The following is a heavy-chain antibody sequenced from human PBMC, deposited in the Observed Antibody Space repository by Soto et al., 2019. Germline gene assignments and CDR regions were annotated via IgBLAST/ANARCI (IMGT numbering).Heavy chain of an antibody. V-gene: IGHV4-59*11. CDR3: ALKSSSNSFEY. Sequence: SETLSLICTVSGGSISGHYWSWIRQPPGQGLEWVVYGDHTGGTNYNPSLKSRVTMSVDTSENQFSLRLTSVTAADTAIYYCALKSSSNSFEYWGPGTLVTVSS. CDR1: GGSISGHY. CDR2: GDHTGGT. J-gene: IGHJ4*02. D-gene: IGHD2-2*01.